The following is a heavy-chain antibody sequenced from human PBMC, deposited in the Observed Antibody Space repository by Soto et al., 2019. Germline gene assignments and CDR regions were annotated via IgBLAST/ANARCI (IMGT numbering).Heavy chain of an antibody. V-gene: IGHV4-39*01. CDR2: IYYSGST. Sequence: QLQLQESGPGLVKPSETLSLTCTVSGGSISSSSYYWGWIRQPPGKGLEWIGSIYYSGSTYYNPSLKSRVTISVDTSKNQFSLKLSSVTAADTAVYYCARLQFEWLSWFDPWGQGTLVTVSS. CDR1: GGSISSSSYY. D-gene: IGHD6-19*01. J-gene: IGHJ5*02. CDR3: ARLQFEWLSWFDP.